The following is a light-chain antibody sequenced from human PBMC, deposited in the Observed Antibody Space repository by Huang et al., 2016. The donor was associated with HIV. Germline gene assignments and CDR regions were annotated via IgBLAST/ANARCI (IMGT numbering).Light chain of an antibody. CDR2: GAS. J-gene: IGKJ4*01. V-gene: IGKV1-39*01. CDR1: QIISAY. CDR3: QKSYTTPLT. Sequence: DIQMTQSPSSLSASVGDRVTITCRASQIISAYLNWYQQKPGKAPKLLIYGASTLQSGVPSRFSGSGSGTDFTLTINSLQPEDFATYYCQKSYTTPLTFGGGTKVEI.